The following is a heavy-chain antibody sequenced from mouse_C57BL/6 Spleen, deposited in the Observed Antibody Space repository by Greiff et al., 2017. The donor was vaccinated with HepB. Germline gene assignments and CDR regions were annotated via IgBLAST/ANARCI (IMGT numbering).Heavy chain of an antibody. V-gene: IGHV1-82*01. Sequence: QVQLQQSGPELVKPGASVKISCKASGYAFSSSWMNWVKQRPGKGLEWIGRIYPGDGDTNYNGKFKGKATLTADKSSSTAYMQLRSLTSEDSAVYVCARADGYYSYWYFDVWGTGTTVTVSS. J-gene: IGHJ1*03. CDR3: ARADGYYSYWYFDV. D-gene: IGHD2-3*01. CDR1: GYAFSSSW. CDR2: IYPGDGDT.